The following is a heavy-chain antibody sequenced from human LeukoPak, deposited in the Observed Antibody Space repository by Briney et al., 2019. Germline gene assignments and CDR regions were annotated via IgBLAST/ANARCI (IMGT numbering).Heavy chain of an antibody. CDR1: RFTFSRYG. CDR3: AKDFVYADDAFDI. J-gene: IGHJ3*02. CDR2: IRYDGSNK. Sequence: GGSLRLSCAASRFTFSRYGMHWVRQAPGKGLEWVAFIRYDGSNKYYADSVKGRFTISRDNSKNTLYLQMNSLRAEDTAVYYCAKDFVYADDAFDIWGQGTMVTVSS. D-gene: IGHD2/OR15-2a*01. V-gene: IGHV3-30*02.